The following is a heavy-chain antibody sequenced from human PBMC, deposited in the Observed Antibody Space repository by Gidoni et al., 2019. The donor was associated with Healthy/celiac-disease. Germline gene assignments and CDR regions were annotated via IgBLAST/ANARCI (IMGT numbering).Heavy chain of an antibody. J-gene: IGHJ4*02. Sequence: EVQLLGSGGGLVQPGGSLRLSCAASGFPFSSYAMSWVRQAPGKGLEGVSAIRGSGGSTYYADSVKGRFTISRDNSKNTLYLQMNSLRAEDTAVYYCAKESWTTVVTLGGLFDYWGQGTLVTVSS. CDR2: IRGSGGST. D-gene: IGHD4-17*01. V-gene: IGHV3-23*01. CDR1: GFPFSSYA. CDR3: AKESWTTVVTLGGLFDY.